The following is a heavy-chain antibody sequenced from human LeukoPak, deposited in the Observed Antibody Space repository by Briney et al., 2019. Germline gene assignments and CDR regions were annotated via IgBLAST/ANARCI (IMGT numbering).Heavy chain of an antibody. CDR3: TTDKGPPPNDFWSGSDYYYYMDV. D-gene: IGHD3-3*01. CDR2: IKSKINGGTA. CDR1: GFTFSNAW. Sequence: GGSLRLSCAASGFTFSNAWMTWVRQAPGKGLEWVGRIKSKINGGTADYAAPVKGRFTISRDDSKSTLYLQMNSLKTEDTAVYYCTTDKGPPPNDFWSGSDYYYYMDVWGKGTTVTVSS. V-gene: IGHV3-15*01. J-gene: IGHJ6*03.